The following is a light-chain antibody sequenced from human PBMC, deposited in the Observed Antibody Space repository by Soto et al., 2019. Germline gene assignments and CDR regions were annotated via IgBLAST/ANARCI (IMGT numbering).Light chain of an antibody. J-gene: IGLJ2*01. Sequence: QSVLTQPPSVSGAPGQRVTISCTGSSSNIGAGYDVHWYQQLPGTAPKLRIYVNSNRPSGVPDRFSGSKSGTSASLAITGLQAEDEADYYCQSYDSSLSGHVVFGGGTKVTVL. V-gene: IGLV1-40*01. CDR3: QSYDSSLSGHVV. CDR2: VNS. CDR1: SSNIGAGYD.